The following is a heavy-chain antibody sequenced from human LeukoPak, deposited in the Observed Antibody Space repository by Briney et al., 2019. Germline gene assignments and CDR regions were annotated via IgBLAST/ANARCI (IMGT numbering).Heavy chain of an antibody. J-gene: IGHJ4*02. CDR3: AGGATGWAVGY. V-gene: IGHV4-4*02. Sequence: PSETLSLTCAVSGDSISSSYWWNWVRQPPGKGLEWIGEIYHSGNTNYNPSLKSRVTISVDKSKNQFSLKLTSVTAADTAVYFCAGGATGWAVGYWGQGTLVTVSS. CDR1: GDSISSSYW. CDR2: IYHSGNT. D-gene: IGHD6-19*01.